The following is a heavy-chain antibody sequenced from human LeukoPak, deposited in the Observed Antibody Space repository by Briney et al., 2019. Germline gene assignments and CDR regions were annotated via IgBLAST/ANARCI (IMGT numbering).Heavy chain of an antibody. CDR3: ARVNLYCSSTSCYPVYFDY. Sequence: PSETLSLTCAVSGGSISSGGYSWSWIRQPPGKGLEWIGYIYHSGSTYYNPSLKSRVTISVDRSKNQFSLKQSSVTAADTAVYYCARVNLYCSSTSCYPVYFDYWGQGTLVTVSS. CDR2: IYHSGST. J-gene: IGHJ4*02. CDR1: GGSISSGGYS. V-gene: IGHV4-30-2*01. D-gene: IGHD2-2*01.